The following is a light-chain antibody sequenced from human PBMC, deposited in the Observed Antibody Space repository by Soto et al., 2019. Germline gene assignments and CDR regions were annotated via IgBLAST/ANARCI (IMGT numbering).Light chain of an antibody. Sequence: EIVMTQSPLTLPVTPGEPASISCRSSQSLLYNNTYNYLDWYVQKPGQSPQLLIYFGSNRAPGVPDRFSGSGSGTDFTLKISRVETDDVGIYYCMQSTQLPPTFGQGTRLEIK. CDR3: MQSTQLPPT. V-gene: IGKV2-28*01. J-gene: IGKJ5*01. CDR2: FGS. CDR1: QSLLYNNTYNY.